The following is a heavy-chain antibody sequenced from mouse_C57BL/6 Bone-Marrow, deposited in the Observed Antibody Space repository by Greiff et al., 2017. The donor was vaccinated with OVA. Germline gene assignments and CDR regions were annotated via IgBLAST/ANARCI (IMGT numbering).Heavy chain of an antibody. CDR1: GFTFSDYG. D-gene: IGHD1-1*01. J-gene: IGHJ4*01. Sequence: EVKLMESGGGLVKPGGSLKLSCAASGFTFSDYGMHWVRQAPEKGLEWVAYISSGSSTIYYADTVKGRFTLSRDNAKNTLFRQMTSLRSEDTAMDYCASYYWSYAMDYCGQGTAVTVSS. V-gene: IGHV5-17*01. CDR2: ISSGSSTI. CDR3: ASYYWSYAMDY.